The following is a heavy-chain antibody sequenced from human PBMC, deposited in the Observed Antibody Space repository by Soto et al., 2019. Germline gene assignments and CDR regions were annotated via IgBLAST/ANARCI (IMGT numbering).Heavy chain of an antibody. D-gene: IGHD5-18*01. CDR2: ITHSGST. Sequence: SETLSITCAVYGGSFRAYSWRWIRQPPGKGLEWIGEITHSGSTKYNTSLKSRATLSVDTSKNQFSLKLRSVTDAEPAVYYWARREVDTPMVNYYWGQGTLVTVSS. V-gene: IGHV4-34*01. CDR1: GGSFRAYS. CDR3: ARREVDTPMVNYY. J-gene: IGHJ4*02.